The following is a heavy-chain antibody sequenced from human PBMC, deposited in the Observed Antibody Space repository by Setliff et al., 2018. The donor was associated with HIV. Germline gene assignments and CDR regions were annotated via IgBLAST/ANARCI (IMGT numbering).Heavy chain of an antibody. J-gene: IGHJ2*01. Sequence: ASVKVSCKASGGTFTSYAISWVRQAPGQGLEWMGGITPIFGTANYAQKFQGRVTITADEFTNTAYMELSGLRSDDTAVYYCASAPPDMVSTNDYWYFDLWGRGTLVTVSS. V-gene: IGHV1-69*13. D-gene: IGHD5-12*01. CDR1: GGTFTSYA. CDR3: ASAPPDMVSTNDYWYFDL. CDR2: ITPIFGTA.